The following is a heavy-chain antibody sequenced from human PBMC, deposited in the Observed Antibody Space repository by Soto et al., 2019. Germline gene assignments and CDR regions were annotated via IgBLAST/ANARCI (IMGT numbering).Heavy chain of an antibody. D-gene: IGHD3-10*01. CDR1: GFTFSSYA. V-gene: IGHV3-23*01. J-gene: IGHJ5*01. CDR3: AKECGMVRGVIITVSWFDP. Sequence: EVQLLECGGGLVQPGGSLRLSCAASGFTFSSYAMSWVRQAPGKGLEWVSAISGSGGSTYYADSVKGRFTISRDNSKNTLYLQMNSLRAEDTAVYYCAKECGMVRGVIITVSWFDPWGQETLVTVSS. CDR2: ISGSGGST.